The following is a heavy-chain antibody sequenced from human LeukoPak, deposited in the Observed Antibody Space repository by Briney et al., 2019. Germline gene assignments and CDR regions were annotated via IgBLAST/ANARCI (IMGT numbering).Heavy chain of an antibody. V-gene: IGHV4-39*07. CDR2: IYYTGST. J-gene: IGHJ4*02. CDR3: TAEKNGSPHY. D-gene: IGHD2-8*01. CDR1: RGSVSSSTYY. Sequence: PSETLSLTCTVSRGSVSSSTYYWSWVRQPPGKGLEWIASIYYTGSTYYNPSLKSRVTISLDMFKNEFFLTMTSVTAADTAVHFCTAEKNGSPHYWGQGTQVTVSS.